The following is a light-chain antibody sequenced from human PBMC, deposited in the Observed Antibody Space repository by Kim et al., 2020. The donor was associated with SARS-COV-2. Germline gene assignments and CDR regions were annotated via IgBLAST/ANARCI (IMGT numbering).Light chain of an antibody. CDR2: GGS. Sequence: PGQSITISCTGTSSDVGSYNLVSWYQQRPGKAPKFMIYGGSKRPSGVSNRFSGSKSGNTASLTISGLQAEDEADYYCCSYAGSSWVFGGGTQLTVL. J-gene: IGLJ2*01. V-gene: IGLV2-23*01. CDR1: SSDVGSYNL. CDR3: CSYAGSSWV.